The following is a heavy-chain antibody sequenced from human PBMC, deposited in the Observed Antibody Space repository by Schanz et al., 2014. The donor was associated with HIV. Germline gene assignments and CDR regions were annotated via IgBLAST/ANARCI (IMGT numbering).Heavy chain of an antibody. CDR1: GFTFSSYG. CDR2: ISYDGSNK. Sequence: QVHLVESGGGVAQPGRSLRLSCTASGFTFSSYGMHWVRQAPGKGLEWVAGISYDGSNKYYADSVKGRFTISRDNSKNKLYLQMNSLRAEDTAVYYCAKDPNDREKAFDYWGQGTLVTVSS. V-gene: IGHV3-30*18. CDR3: AKDPNDREKAFDY. D-gene: IGHD3-22*01. J-gene: IGHJ4*02.